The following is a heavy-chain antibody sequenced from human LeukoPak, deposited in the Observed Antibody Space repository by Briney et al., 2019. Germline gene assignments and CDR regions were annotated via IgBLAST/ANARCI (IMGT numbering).Heavy chain of an antibody. Sequence: SETLSLTCTVSGGSFNNYYWNWIRQPPGKGLEWIGYIYYNGSTNYNPSLKSRVTISVDTPKNQFSLKLRSVTTADTAVYYCARGYYDILTIYYYDHYYYYYMDVWGKGTTVTVSS. CDR3: ARGYYDILTIYYYDHYYYYYMDV. CDR1: GGSFNNYY. CDR2: IYYNGST. V-gene: IGHV4-59*01. D-gene: IGHD3-9*01. J-gene: IGHJ6*03.